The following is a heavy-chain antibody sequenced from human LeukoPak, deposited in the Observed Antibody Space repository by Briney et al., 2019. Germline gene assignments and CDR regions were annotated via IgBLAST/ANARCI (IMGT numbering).Heavy chain of an antibody. CDR2: ISAYNGNT. CDR1: GYTFTGYY. J-gene: IGHJ4*02. CDR3: ARSSAMVVD. D-gene: IGHD5-18*01. Sequence: ASVKVSCKASGYTFTGYYMHWVRQAPGQGLEWMGWISAYNGNTNYAQKLQGRVTMTTDTSTSTAYMELRSLRSDDTAVYYCARSSAMVVDWGQGTLVTVSS. V-gene: IGHV1-18*04.